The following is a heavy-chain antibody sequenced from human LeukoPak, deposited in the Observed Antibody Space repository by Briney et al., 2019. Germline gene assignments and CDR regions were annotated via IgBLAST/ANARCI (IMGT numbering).Heavy chain of an antibody. V-gene: IGHV1-2*02. D-gene: IGHD2-2*01. CDR2: INPNSGGT. J-gene: IGHJ5*02. Sequence: ASVKVSCKASGYTFTGYYMHSVRQAPGQGLEWMGWINPNSGGTNYAQKFQGRVTMTRDTSISTAYMELSRLRSGDTAVYYCALIVVVPAAMENWFDPWGQGTLVTVSS. CDR3: ALIVVVPAAMENWFDP. CDR1: GYTFTGYY.